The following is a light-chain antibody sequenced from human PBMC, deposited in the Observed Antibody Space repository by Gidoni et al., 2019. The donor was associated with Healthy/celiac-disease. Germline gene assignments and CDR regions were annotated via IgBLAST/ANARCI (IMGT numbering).Light chain of an antibody. CDR3: QAWDSSIVV. J-gene: IGLJ2*01. CDR2: QDS. CDR1: KLGDKY. Sequence: SYDLTQPPSVSVTPGQTASITCSGDKLGDKYACWYQQKPGQSPVLVIYQDSKRPSGMPERFSGSNSGNTATLTISGTQAMDEADYYCQAWDSSIVVFGGGTKLTVL. V-gene: IGLV3-1*01.